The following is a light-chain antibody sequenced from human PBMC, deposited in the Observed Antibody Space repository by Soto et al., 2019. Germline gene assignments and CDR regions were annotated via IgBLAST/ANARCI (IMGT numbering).Light chain of an antibody. Sequence: EIVLTQSPGTLSLSPGGRATLSCRASQSVSSSYLAWYQQRPGQAPRLLIYGASNTATGIPGRFSGSGSGTDFTLSISRLEPEDFAVYYCQQDDSTPYTFGQGTRLDMK. CDR2: GAS. CDR1: QSVSSSY. J-gene: IGKJ2*01. CDR3: QQDDSTPYT. V-gene: IGKV3-20*01.